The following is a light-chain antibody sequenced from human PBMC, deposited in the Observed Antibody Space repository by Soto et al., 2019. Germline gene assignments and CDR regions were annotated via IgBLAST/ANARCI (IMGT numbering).Light chain of an antibody. J-gene: IGKJ1*01. CDR1: QSVSSSD. CDR3: QQYGSSPRT. CDR2: GAS. Sequence: EIVLTQSPGTLSLSLGERATLSCRASQSVSSSDLAWYQQKPGQAPRLLIYGASSRATDIPDRFSGSGSGTDFTLTISRLEPEDFAVYYCQQYGSSPRTFGQGTKVEIK. V-gene: IGKV3-20*01.